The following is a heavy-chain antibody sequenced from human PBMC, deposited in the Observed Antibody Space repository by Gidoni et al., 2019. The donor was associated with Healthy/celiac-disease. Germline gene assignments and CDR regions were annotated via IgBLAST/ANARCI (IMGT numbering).Heavy chain of an antibody. J-gene: IGHJ5*02. Sequence: QLQLQESGPGLVKPSETLSLTCTVSGGSISSSSYYWGWIRQPPGKGLEWIGSIYYSGSTYYNPSLKSRVTISVDTSKNQFSLKLSSVTAADTAVYYCARHTLWNSGSYFVGAWGQGTLVTVSS. CDR3: ARHTLWNSGSYFVGA. CDR2: IYYSGST. V-gene: IGHV4-39*01. CDR1: GGSISSSSYY. D-gene: IGHD1-26*01.